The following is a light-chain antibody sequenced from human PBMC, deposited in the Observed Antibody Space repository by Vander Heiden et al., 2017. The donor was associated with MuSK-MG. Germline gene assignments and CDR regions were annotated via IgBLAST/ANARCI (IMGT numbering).Light chain of an antibody. CDR1: SSNIGSNT. CDR3: AAWDDSLNSGV. Sequence: QSVLTQPPSASGTPGQRVTISCSGSSSNIGSNTVNWYQPLPGTAPKLLIYSNNQRPSGVPDRFSGSKSGTSASLAISGLQSEEEADYYCAAWDDSLNSGVFGGGTKLTVL. J-gene: IGLJ2*01. V-gene: IGLV1-44*01. CDR2: SNN.